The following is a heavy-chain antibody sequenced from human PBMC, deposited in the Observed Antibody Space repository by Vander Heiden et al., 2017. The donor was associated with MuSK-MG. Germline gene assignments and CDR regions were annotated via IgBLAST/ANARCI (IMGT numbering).Heavy chain of an antibody. V-gene: IGHV1-69*01. CDR1: GGTFSSYA. J-gene: IGHJ6*02. Sequence: QVQLVQSGAEVKKPGSSVKVSCKASGGTFSSYAISWVRQAPGQGREWMGGIITIFGTAKYAQKCQGRVTITADESTSTAYMELSSMRSEEKAVYYCARCSLSGATRYYGMDVWGQGTTVTDSS. D-gene: IGHD6-25*01. CDR2: IITIFGTA. CDR3: ARCSLSGATRYYGMDV.